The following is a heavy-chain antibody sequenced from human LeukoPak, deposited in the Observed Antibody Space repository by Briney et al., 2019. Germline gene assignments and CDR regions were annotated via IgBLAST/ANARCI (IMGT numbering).Heavy chain of an antibody. CDR1: GFVFDDYD. CDR3: AKPSGSSVDY. D-gene: IGHD6-25*01. V-gene: IGHV3-30*02. J-gene: IGHJ4*02. CDR2: IRSDGYHT. Sequence: GGSLRLSCGASGFVFDDYDMHWVRQAPGKGLEWVAFIRSDGYHTYYTDSVKGRFIITRDNFKNTLYLQMNSLRLEDMAVYYCAKPSGSSVDYWGRGTRVTVSS.